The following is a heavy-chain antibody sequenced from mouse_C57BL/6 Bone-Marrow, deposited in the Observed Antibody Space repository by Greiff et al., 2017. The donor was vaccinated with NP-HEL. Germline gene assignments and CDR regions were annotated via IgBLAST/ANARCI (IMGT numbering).Heavy chain of an antibody. V-gene: IGHV1-50*01. CDR3: ARPNYGSSFWFAY. Sequence: QVQLQQPGAELVKPGASVKLSCKASGYTFTSYWMQWVKQRPGQGLEWIGEIDPSDSYTNYNQKFKGKATLTVDTSSSTAYMQLSSLTSEDSAVYYCARPNYGSSFWFAYWGQGTLVTVSA. CDR2: IDPSDSYT. CDR1: GYTFTSYW. D-gene: IGHD1-1*01. J-gene: IGHJ3*01.